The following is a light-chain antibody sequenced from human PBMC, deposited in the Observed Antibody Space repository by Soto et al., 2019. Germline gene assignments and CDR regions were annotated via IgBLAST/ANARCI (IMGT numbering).Light chain of an antibody. Sequence: DIQITQSPSTLSASVGDRVTITCRASQSISTWLAWDQQKPGKAPKLLIYKASSIVGGVPSRFSGSGSGTEFNITISSLQPDDFATYYCQQYNTYPLTFGGGTTVEIK. CDR3: QQYNTYPLT. CDR1: QSISTW. J-gene: IGKJ4*01. V-gene: IGKV1-5*03. CDR2: KAS.